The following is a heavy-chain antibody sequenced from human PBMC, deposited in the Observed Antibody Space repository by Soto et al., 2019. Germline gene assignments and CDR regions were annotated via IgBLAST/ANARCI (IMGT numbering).Heavy chain of an antibody. Sequence: GGSLRLSCAASGLPFSGSPIHWVRQASGKGLEWVGRIRSRANTYATAYATSVKGRFTISRDDSKNTTYLQMNSLKTEDTAVYFCTRPGFGDFVDPYDYGIDVWGQGTTVTVSS. V-gene: IGHV3-73*01. CDR2: IRSRANTYAT. CDR1: GLPFSGSP. D-gene: IGHD2-2*01. J-gene: IGHJ6*02. CDR3: TRPGFGDFVDPYDYGIDV.